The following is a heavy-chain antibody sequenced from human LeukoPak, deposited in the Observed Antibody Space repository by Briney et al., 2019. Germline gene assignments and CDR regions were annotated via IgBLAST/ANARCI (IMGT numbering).Heavy chain of an antibody. D-gene: IGHD6-13*01. CDR2: RYYRSKWYN. J-gene: IGHJ4*02. V-gene: IGHV6-1*01. CDR3: ARLDRAISTTGTLRD. CDR1: VDSVSSNYAA. Sequence: SQTLSLTCAISVDSVSSNYAAWNWIRQPPSRGIEWLGRRYYRSKWYNDYAVSVKSRITLNPDTSKNQFSLQLNSVTPADTAVYYCARLDRAISTTGTLRDCGQGTLVTVS.